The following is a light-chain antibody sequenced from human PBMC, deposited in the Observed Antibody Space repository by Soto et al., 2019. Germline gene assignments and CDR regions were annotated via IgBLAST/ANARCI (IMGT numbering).Light chain of an antibody. CDR2: GAS. J-gene: IGKJ2*01. CDR3: QQYNNWPPYT. V-gene: IGKV3-20*01. CDR1: QSVSTRS. Sequence: EIVLTQSPGTLSLSPGERATLSCRASQSVSTRSLAWYQQKPGQAPRLLISGASSRAADIPDRFSGSGSGTDFTLTINRLEPEDFAVYYCQQYNNWPPYTFGQGTKLEIK.